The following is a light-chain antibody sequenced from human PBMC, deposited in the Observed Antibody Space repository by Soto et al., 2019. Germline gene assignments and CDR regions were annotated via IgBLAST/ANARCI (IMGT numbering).Light chain of an antibody. CDR3: QQYNNWPIT. V-gene: IGKV3-15*01. CDR1: QNIYSN. Sequence: ILMTQSPASLSVSPGERATLSCRASQNIYSNIAWYQQKPGQVPRLLIYGASIRATGIPARFSGSGSGTEFTLTISSLQSEDFAVYYCQQYNNWPITFGQGTRLEIK. J-gene: IGKJ5*01. CDR2: GAS.